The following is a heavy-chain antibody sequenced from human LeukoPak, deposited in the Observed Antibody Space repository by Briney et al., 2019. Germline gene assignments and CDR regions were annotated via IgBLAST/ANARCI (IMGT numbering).Heavy chain of an antibody. Sequence: GGSLRLSCAASGFTFSSYGMHWVRQAPGKGLEWVTFIRSDESNKYYADSVKGRFTISRDNSKNTLYLQMNSLRAEDTAVYYCAKDARMAVAGTPYYYYYYMDVWGKGTTVTVSS. CDR1: GFTFSSYG. J-gene: IGHJ6*03. D-gene: IGHD6-19*01. CDR3: AKDARMAVAGTPYYYYYYMDV. CDR2: IRSDESNK. V-gene: IGHV3-30*02.